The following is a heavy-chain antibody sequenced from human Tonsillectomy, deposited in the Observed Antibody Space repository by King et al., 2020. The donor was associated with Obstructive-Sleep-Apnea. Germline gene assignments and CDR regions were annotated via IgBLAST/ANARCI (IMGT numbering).Heavy chain of an antibody. Sequence: QLLQSGGEVKKPGASVKISCKASGDTFTSSYMHWVRQTPGQGVAWMSIINPSGGSTIYAQKLQGRVTMTRDTSTSTVDMELSRLRSEDTAAYYCARDQGTVVTPDYWGQGTLVTVSS. V-gene: IGHV1-46*01. J-gene: IGHJ4*02. CDR1: GDTFTSSY. D-gene: IGHD4-23*01. CDR2: INPSGGST. CDR3: ARDQGTVVTPDY.